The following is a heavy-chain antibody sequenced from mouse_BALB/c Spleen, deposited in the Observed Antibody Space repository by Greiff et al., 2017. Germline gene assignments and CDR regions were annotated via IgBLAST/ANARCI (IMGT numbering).Heavy chain of an antibody. CDR2: IWGDGST. J-gene: IGHJ4*01. CDR3: ARGDYYGSSSYYAMDY. D-gene: IGHD1-1*01. Sequence: QVQLKESGPGLVAPSQSLSITCTVSGFSLTGYGVNWVRQPPGKGLEWLGMIWGDGSTDYNSALKSRLSISKDNSKSQVFLKMNSLQTDDTARYYCARGDYYGSSSYYAMDYWGQGTSVTVSS. V-gene: IGHV2-6-7*01. CDR1: GFSLTGYG.